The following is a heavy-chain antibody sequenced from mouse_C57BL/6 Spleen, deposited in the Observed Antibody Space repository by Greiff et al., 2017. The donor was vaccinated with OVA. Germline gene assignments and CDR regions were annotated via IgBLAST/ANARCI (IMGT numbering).Heavy chain of an antibody. Sequence: VQLQESGAELVMPGASVKLSCKASGYTFTSYWMHWVKQRPGQGLEWIGEIDPSDSYTNYNQKFKGKSTLTVDKSSSTAYMQPSSLTSEDTAVYYCARGGYYYGSSRYFDVWGTGTTVTVSS. D-gene: IGHD1-1*01. V-gene: IGHV1-69*01. CDR1: GYTFTSYW. CDR3: ARGGYYYGSSRYFDV. CDR2: IDPSDSYT. J-gene: IGHJ1*03.